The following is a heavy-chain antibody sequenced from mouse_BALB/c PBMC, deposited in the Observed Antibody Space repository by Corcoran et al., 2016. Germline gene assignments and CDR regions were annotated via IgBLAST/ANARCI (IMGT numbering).Heavy chain of an antibody. J-gene: IGHJ3*01. Sequence: EVKLLESGGGLVPPGGSMKLSCSASGFYFIRYWMNWVRQAPGKGLEWIGEINPGSRTINYTPSLKDKFIITRDNAKNTLYLQMSKVRSEDTALYYCARNHNYGLFAYWGQGTLVTVSA. V-gene: IGHV4-1*02. CDR1: GFYFIRYW. CDR2: INPGSRTI. CDR3: ARNHNYGLFAY. D-gene: IGHD1-1*01.